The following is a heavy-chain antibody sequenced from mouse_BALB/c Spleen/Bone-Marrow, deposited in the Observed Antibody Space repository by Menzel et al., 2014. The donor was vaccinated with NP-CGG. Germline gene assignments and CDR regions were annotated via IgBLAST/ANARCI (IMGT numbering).Heavy chain of an antibody. CDR2: IYPGNNDT. Sequence: DVHLVESGTVLARPGASVKMSCKASGYSFTTFWMHWVKQRPGQGLEWIGAIYPGNNDTSYNQKFKGKAKLTAVTSASTAYMELSSLTNEDSAVYYCTRKLPVMDYWGQGTSLTVSS. D-gene: IGHD1-1*01. V-gene: IGHV1-5*01. CDR1: GYSFTTFW. CDR3: TRKLPVMDY. J-gene: IGHJ4*01.